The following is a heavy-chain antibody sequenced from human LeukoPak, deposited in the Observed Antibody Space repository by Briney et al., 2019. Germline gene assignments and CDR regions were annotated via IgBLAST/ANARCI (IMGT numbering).Heavy chain of an antibody. CDR1: GFTFSNYA. CDR3: AKRSCSGGSCNFDY. CDR2: ISDSGRAT. D-gene: IGHD2-15*01. J-gene: IGHJ4*02. Sequence: GGSLRLSCAASGFTFSNYALSWVRQAPGKGLEWVSAISDSGRATNCADSVKGRFTISRDNSRNTLYLQMNGLRAEDTAIYYCAKRSCSGGSCNFDYWGQGTL. V-gene: IGHV3-23*01.